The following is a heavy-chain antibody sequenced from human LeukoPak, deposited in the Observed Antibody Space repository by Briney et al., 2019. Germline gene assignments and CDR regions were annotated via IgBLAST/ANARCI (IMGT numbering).Heavy chain of an antibody. V-gene: IGHV1-69*04. D-gene: IGHD3-22*01. CDR1: GGTFSSYA. Sequence: ASVKVSCKASGGTFSSYAISWVRQAPGQGPEWMGRIIPILGIANYAQKFQGRVTITADKSTSTAYMELSSLRSEDTAVYYCARDPDDSSGYYGYYYGMDVWGQGTTVTVSS. CDR3: ARDPDDSSGYYGYYYGMDV. J-gene: IGHJ6*02. CDR2: IIPILGIA.